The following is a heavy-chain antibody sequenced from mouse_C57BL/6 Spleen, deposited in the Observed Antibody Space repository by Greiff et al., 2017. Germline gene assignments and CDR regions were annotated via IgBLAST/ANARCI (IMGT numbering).Heavy chain of an antibody. J-gene: IGHJ3*01. CDR1: GYSITSGYY. D-gene: IGHD2-12*01. CDR3: ATLGYSNDVAY. CDR2: ISYDGSN. V-gene: IGHV3-6*01. Sequence: EVKLQESGPGLVKPSQSLSLTCSVPGYSITSGYYWNWIRQFPGNKLEWMGYISYDGSNNYNPSLKNRIAITRYTSKNQFFLKLNSVTAEDTATYYCATLGYSNDVAYWGQGTLVTVSA.